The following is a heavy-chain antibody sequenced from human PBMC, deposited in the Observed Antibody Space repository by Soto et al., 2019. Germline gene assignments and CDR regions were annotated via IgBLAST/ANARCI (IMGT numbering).Heavy chain of an antibody. Sequence: EVQMVESGGGLVQPGKSLRLSCDASGFSFDDYAMHWVRQAPGKGLEWVSGISWKSSSIGYADAVQGRFTVSRDNAKKSLYRPMNSLTTEDTALYYCAKCTGGPANGMDFSVQGTTVIVSS. D-gene: IGHD2-8*02. J-gene: IGHJ6*02. CDR2: ISWKSSSI. V-gene: IGHV3-9*01. CDR3: AKCTGGPANGMDF. CDR1: GFSFDDYA.